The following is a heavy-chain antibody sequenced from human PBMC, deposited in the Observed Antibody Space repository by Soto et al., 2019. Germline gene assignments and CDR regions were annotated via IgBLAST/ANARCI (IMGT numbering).Heavy chain of an antibody. Sequence: QVQLVESGGGVVQPGRSLRLSCAASGFTFSSYGMHWVRQAPGKGLEWVAVIWYDGSNKYYADSVKGRFTISRDNSKNSLDPQMNSRRAEDTAVYYCARDRITMVRGGYYYCGMDVWGQGTTVTVPS. J-gene: IGHJ6*02. V-gene: IGHV3-33*01. CDR3: ARDRITMVRGGYYYCGMDV. CDR1: GFTFSSYG. CDR2: IWYDGSNK. D-gene: IGHD3-10*01.